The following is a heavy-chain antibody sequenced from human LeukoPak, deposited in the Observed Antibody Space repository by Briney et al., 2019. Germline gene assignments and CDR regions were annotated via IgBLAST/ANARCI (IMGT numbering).Heavy chain of an antibody. CDR2: ISSSSSYI. D-gene: IGHD4-17*01. CDR1: GFTFSSYS. CDR3: AKVWLGHGDLYDY. V-gene: IGHV3-21*04. J-gene: IGHJ4*02. Sequence: GGSLRLSCAASGFTFSSYSMNWVRLAPGKGLEWVSSISSSSSYIYYADSVKGRFTISRDNAKNSLYLQMTSLRAEDTAVYYCAKVWLGHGDLYDYWGQGTLVTVSS.